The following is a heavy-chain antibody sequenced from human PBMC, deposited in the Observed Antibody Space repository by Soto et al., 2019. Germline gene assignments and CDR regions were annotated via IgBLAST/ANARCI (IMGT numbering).Heavy chain of an antibody. J-gene: IGHJ4*02. D-gene: IGHD3-22*01. V-gene: IGHV4-61*01. CDR1: GGSVSSGSYY. CDR2: IYYSGST. Sequence: SETLSLTCTVSGGSVSSGSYYWSWIRQPPGKGLEWIGYIYYSGSTNYNPSLKSRVTISVDTSKNQFSLKLSSVTAADTAVYYCARVRRFSGSGYYFYPQGKAVWFDYWGQGTLVTVSS. CDR3: ARVRRFSGSGYYFYPQGKAVWFDY.